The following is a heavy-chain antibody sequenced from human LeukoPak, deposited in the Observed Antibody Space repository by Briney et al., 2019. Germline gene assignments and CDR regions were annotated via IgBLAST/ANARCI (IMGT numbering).Heavy chain of an antibody. CDR1: GFTFSSYA. V-gene: IGHV3-23*01. D-gene: IGHD5-18*01. CDR3: ARDCERGYSYGLC. CDR2: ISGGGGTT. J-gene: IGHJ4*02. Sequence: PGGSLRLSCTASGFTFSSYAMSWVRQAPGKGLEWVSAISGGGGTTYYADSVRGRFTISRDNAKNSVYLQMNSLRAEDTAVYYCARDCERGYSYGLCWGQGTLVTVSS.